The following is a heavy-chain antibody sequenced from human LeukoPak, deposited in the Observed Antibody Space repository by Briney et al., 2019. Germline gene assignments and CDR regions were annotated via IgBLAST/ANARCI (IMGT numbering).Heavy chain of an antibody. CDR2: IKEDGSEK. V-gene: IGHV3-7*05. CDR3: ARDSGLTTVTTYWDN. D-gene: IGHD4-17*01. Sequence: QSGGALRLSCAASGFTFSTYWMSWVRQAPGKGLECVSNIKEDGSEKYYVDSVKGRFTISRDNAKNSVYLQMNSLRAEDTAVYYCARDSGLTTVTTYWDNWGQGTLVTVSS. CDR1: GFTFSTYW. J-gene: IGHJ4*02.